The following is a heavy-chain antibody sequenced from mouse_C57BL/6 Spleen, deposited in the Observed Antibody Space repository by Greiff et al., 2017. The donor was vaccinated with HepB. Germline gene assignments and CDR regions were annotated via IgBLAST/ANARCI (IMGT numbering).Heavy chain of an antibody. CDR2: INYDGSST. D-gene: IGHD1-1*01. J-gene: IGHJ1*03. CDR3: ARDPHYYGSSRDWYFDV. V-gene: IGHV5-16*01. CDR1: GFTFSDYY. Sequence: EVHLVESEGGLVQPGSSMKLSCTASGFTFSDYYMAWVRQVPEKGLEWVANINYDGSSTYYLDSLKSRFIISRDNAKNILYLQMSSLKSEDTATYYCARDPHYYGSSRDWYFDVWGTGTTVTVSS.